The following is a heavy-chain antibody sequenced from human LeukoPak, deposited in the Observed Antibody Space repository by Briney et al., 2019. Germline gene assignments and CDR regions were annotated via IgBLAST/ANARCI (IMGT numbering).Heavy chain of an antibody. CDR2: IFRSGST. CDR3: ARHSPTYYDFDY. D-gene: IGHD3-10*01. Sequence: PSETLSLTCTVSGGSISNYYWTWLRQPPGKGLEWIGYIFRSGSTKYNPSLQSRATISVDTSKNRFSLKLSSVTAADTAVYYCARHSPTYYDFDYWGQGTLVTVSS. V-gene: IGHV4-59*08. CDR1: GGSISNYY. J-gene: IGHJ4*02.